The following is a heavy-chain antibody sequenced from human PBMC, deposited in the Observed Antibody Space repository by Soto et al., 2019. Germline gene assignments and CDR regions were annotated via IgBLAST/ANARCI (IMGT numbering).Heavy chain of an antibody. CDR1: GYSFTSYW. CDR3: ARLDDWKQLLHYYYYGMDV. CDR2: IDPSDSYT. J-gene: IGHJ6*02. D-gene: IGHD2-2*01. V-gene: IGHV5-10-1*01. Sequence: PGESLKISCKGSGYSFTSYWIGWVRQMPGKGLEWMGRIDPSDSYTNYSPSFQGHVTISADKSISTAYLQWSSLKASDTAMYYCARLDDWKQLLHYYYYGMDVWGQGTTVTVSS.